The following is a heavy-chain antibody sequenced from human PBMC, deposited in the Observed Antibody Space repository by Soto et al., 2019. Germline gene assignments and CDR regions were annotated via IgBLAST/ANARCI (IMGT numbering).Heavy chain of an antibody. V-gene: IGHV1-69*01. CDR3: ARGMYYGSWSTDYGMDV. D-gene: IGHD3-10*01. CDR1: GGTFSSYA. CDR2: IIPIFDTT. J-gene: IGHJ6*02. Sequence: QVQLVQSGAEVKKPGSSVKVSCKASGGTFSSYAINWVRQAPGQGLEWMGGIIPIFDTTNYAQKFQGRVTITADESTSTAYMELSSLRSEDTAVYYCARGMYYGSWSTDYGMDVWGQGTTVTVSS.